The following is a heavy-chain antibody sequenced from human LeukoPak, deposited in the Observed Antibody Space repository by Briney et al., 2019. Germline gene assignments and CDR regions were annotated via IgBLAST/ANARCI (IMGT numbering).Heavy chain of an antibody. CDR3: AREKSLVGVLRNGMDV. Sequence: GGSLRLSCAASGFTVSSNYMSWVRQAPGKGLEWVSVIYSGGSTYYAESVKGRFTISRDNSKNTLYLQMNSLRDEDTAVYYCAREKSLVGVLRNGMDVWGQGTTVTVSS. V-gene: IGHV3-53*01. D-gene: IGHD1-26*01. CDR2: IYSGGST. CDR1: GFTVSSNY. J-gene: IGHJ6*02.